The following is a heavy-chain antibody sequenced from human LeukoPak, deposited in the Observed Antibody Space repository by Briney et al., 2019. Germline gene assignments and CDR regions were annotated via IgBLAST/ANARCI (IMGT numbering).Heavy chain of an antibody. D-gene: IGHD3-16*01. J-gene: IGHJ6*03. CDR2: MNPNSGNT. V-gene: IGHV1-8*01. Sequence: ASVKVSCKASGYTFTSYDINWVRQATGQGLEWTGWMNPNSGNTGYAQKFQGRVTMTRNTSISTAYMELSSLRSEDTAVYYCARESLSYYYYYMDVWGKGTTVTVSS. CDR3: ARESLSYYYYYMDV. CDR1: GYTFTSYD.